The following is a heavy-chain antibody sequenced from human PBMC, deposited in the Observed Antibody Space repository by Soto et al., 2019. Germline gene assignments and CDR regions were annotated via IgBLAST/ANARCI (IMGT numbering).Heavy chain of an antibody. CDR3: ARVPTNWGAFDI. CDR2: ISSSSYI. CDR1: GFTFSSYS. Sequence: GGSLRLSCAASGFTFSSYSMNWVRQAPGKGLEWVSSISSSSYIYYADSVKGRFTISRDNAKNSLYLQMNSLRAEDTAVYYCARVPTNWGAFDIWGQGTMVTVSS. V-gene: IGHV3-21*01. J-gene: IGHJ3*02. D-gene: IGHD7-27*01.